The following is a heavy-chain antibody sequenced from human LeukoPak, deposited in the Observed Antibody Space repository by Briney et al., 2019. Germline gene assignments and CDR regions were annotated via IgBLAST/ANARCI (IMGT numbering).Heavy chain of an antibody. CDR2: INPNSGGT. CDR3: ASLGYCSGRGYHGHCDY. Sequence: ASVKVSCKASGYTFTGYYMHWVRQAPGQGLEWMGWINPNSGGTNYAQKLQGRVTMTRDTSISTAYMELSRLRSDDTAVYYCASLGYCSGRGYHGHCDYRGQCTLV. D-gene: IGHD2-15*01. V-gene: IGHV1-2*02. CDR1: GYTFTGYY. J-gene: IGHJ4*02.